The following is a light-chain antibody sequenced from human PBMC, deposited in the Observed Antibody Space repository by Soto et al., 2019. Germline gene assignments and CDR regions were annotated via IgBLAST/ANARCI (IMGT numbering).Light chain of an antibody. V-gene: IGKV1-6*01. Sequence: AIQMTQSPSSLSASVGDRVNITCRASQGSRNYLGWYQQKPGKAPNLLIYGASTLQSGVPSRFSGSGSGTDFTLTINSLQPEDFATYYCLHDYNYPRTFGQGTRVDVK. CDR1: QGSRNY. J-gene: IGKJ1*01. CDR2: GAS. CDR3: LHDYNYPRT.